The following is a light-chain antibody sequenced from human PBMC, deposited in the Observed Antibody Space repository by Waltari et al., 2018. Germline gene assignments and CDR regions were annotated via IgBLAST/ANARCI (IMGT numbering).Light chain of an antibody. CDR2: EVS. CDR3: SSYTSSSTLRV. J-gene: IGLJ3*02. V-gene: IGLV2-14*01. Sequence: TQSTWVSGSPGQSITISCTGTSSDVGGYNYVSWYQQHPGKAPKLMIYEVSNRPSGVSNRFSGSKSGNTASLTISGLQAEDEADYYCSSYTSSSTLRVFGGGTKLTVL. CDR1: SSDVGGYNY.